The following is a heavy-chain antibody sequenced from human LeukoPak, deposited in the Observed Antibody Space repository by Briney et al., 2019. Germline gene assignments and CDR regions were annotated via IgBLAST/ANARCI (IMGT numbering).Heavy chain of an antibody. V-gene: IGHV4-39*07. CDR3: VTSIALAGWGAFDI. Sequence: SETLSLTCTVSGGFISSSSYYWGWIRQPPGKGLEWIGSIYYSASTYYHPSLKSRVTISVDNSKNQFSLKLNSLTAADTAVYYCVTSIALAGWGAFDIWGQGTMVTVSS. D-gene: IGHD6-19*01. J-gene: IGHJ3*02. CDR2: IYYSAST. CDR1: GGFISSSSYY.